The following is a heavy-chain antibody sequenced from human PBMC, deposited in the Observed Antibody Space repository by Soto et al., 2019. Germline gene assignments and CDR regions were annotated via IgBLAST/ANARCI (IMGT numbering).Heavy chain of an antibody. V-gene: IGHV3-30*18. D-gene: IGHD1-26*01. J-gene: IGHJ4*02. CDR3: AKEGGLSGSYYISSSYYFDY. CDR2: ISYDGSNT. CDR1: GFTFSSYG. Sequence: GVSLRLSFVASGFTFSSYGMHWFRQAPGKGLEWVAIISYDGSNTYYADSVKGRFTISRDNSKNTLYLQMNSLRAEDTSVYYCAKEGGLSGSYYISSSYYFDYWGQGTLVTVSS.